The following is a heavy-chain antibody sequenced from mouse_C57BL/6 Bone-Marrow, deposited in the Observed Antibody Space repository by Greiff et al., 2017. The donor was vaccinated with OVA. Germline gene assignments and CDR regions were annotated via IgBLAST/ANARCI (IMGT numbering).Heavy chain of an antibody. V-gene: IGHV1-26*01. CDR2: INPNNGGT. CDR3: ARDRDGYYVPFAY. Sequence: VQLQQSGPELVKPGASVKISCKASGYTFTDYYMNWVKQSHGKSLEWIGDINPNNGGTSYNQKFKGKATLTVDKSSSTAYMELRSLTSEDSAVYYCARDRDGYYVPFAYWGQGTLVTVSA. J-gene: IGHJ3*01. CDR1: GYTFTDYY. D-gene: IGHD2-3*01.